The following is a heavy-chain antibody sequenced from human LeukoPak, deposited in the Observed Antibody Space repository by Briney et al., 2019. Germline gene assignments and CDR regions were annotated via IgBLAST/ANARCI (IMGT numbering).Heavy chain of an antibody. J-gene: IGHJ6*02. D-gene: IGHD7-27*01. CDR1: GGSISSYY. V-gene: IGHV4-4*07. Sequence: KPSETLSLTCTVSGGSISSYYWSWIRQPAGKGLEWIGRIYTSGSTNYDPSLKSRVTMSVDTSKNQFSLKLSSVTAADTAVYYCARVRSLNWGFLQGYYGMDVWGQGTTVTVSS. CDR2: IYTSGST. CDR3: ARVRSLNWGFLQGYYGMDV.